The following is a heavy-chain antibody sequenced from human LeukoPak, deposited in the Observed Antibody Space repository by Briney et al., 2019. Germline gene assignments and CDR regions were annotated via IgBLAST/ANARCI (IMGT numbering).Heavy chain of an antibody. J-gene: IGHJ4*02. CDR2: ISSSSSYI. Sequence: GGSLRLPCAASGFTFSSYSMNWVRQAPGKGLEWVSSISSSSSYIYYADSVKGRFTISRDNAKNSLYLQMNSLRAEDTALYYCARGAAGQRGFDYWGQGTLVTVS. CDR1: GFTFSSYS. CDR3: ARGAAGQRGFDY. V-gene: IGHV3-21*04. D-gene: IGHD4/OR15-4a*01.